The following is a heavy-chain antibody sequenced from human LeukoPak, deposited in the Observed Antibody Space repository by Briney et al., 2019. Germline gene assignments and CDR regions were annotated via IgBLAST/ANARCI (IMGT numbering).Heavy chain of an antibody. J-gene: IGHJ6*03. V-gene: IGHV4-39*07. D-gene: IGHD5-18*01. Sequence: KSSETLSLTCTVSGGSISSSSYYWGWIRQPPGKGLEWIGSIYYSGSTYYNPSLKGRVTISVDTSKNQFSLKLSSVTAADTAVYYCARVRLGIQLWLHPIGDYMDVWGKGTTVTVSS. CDR2: IYYSGST. CDR1: GGSISSSSYY. CDR3: ARVRLGIQLWLHPIGDYMDV.